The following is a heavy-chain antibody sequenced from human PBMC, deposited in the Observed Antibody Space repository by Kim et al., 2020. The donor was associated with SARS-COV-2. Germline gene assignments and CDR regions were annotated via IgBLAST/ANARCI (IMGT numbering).Heavy chain of an antibody. V-gene: IGHV3-48*02. D-gene: IGHD6-19*01. CDR2: ISRCSSTV. CDR1: GFTFSSYS. Sequence: GGSLRLSCATSGFTFSSYSMDWVRQVPGKGLEGLSYISRCSSTVYYADSVKGRFTISRDNAKNSLYLQMNSLRDEDTAVYYCASLGSGWSYNWGQGTLVTVSS. CDR3: ASLGSGWSYN. J-gene: IGHJ4*02.